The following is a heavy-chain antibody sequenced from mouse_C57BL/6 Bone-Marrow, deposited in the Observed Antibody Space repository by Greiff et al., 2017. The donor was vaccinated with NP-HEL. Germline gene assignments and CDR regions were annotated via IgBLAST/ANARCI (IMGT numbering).Heavy chain of an antibody. Sequence: VQLQESGAELVRPGASVKLSCKASGYTFTDYYINWVKQRPGQGLEWIARIYPGSGNTYYNEKFKGKATLTAEKSSSTAYMQLSSLTSEDSAVYFCAKDYGSSCRYWYFDVWGTGTTVTVSS. CDR2: IYPGSGNT. CDR3: AKDYGSSCRYWYFDV. V-gene: IGHV1-76*01. D-gene: IGHD1-1*01. CDR1: GYTFTDYY. J-gene: IGHJ1*03.